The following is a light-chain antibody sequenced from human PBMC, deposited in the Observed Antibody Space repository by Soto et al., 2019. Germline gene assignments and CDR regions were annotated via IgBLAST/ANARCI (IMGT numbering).Light chain of an antibody. CDR3: CSSAGSHIVI. J-gene: IGLJ2*01. Sequence: QSVLTQPRSVSGSPGQSVTISCTGTSSDVGGYNYVSWYQHHPGKAPKVMIYDVSKRPSGVPDRFSGSKSGNTASLTISGLQDEEEADYHCCSSAGSHIVIFGGGTKVTVL. CDR2: DVS. CDR1: SSDVGGYNY. V-gene: IGLV2-11*01.